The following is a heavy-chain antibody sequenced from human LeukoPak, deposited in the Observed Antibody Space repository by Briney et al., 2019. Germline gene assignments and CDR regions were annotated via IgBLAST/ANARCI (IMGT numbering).Heavy chain of an antibody. D-gene: IGHD7-27*01. Sequence: ETLSLTCTVSGGSISSGGYYWSWVRQAPGKGLEWVSYISSSSSTIYYADSVKGRFTISRDNAKNSLYLQMNSLRAEDTAVYYCARVCPLGIVLDAFDIWGQGTMVTVSS. CDR2: ISSSSSTI. V-gene: IGHV3-48*01. J-gene: IGHJ3*02. CDR3: ARVCPLGIVLDAFDI. CDR1: GGSISSGGYY.